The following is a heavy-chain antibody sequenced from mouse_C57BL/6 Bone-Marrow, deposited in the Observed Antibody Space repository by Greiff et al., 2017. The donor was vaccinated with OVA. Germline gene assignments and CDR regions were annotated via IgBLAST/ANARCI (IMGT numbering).Heavy chain of an antibody. J-gene: IGHJ4*01. CDR3: TRGGAYYSNYAMDY. Sequence: QVQLQQSDAELVKPGASVKISCKVSGYTFTDHTIHWMKQRPEQGLEWIGYIYPRDGSTKYNEKFKGKATLTADKSYSTAYMQLNSLTSEDSAVYFCTRGGAYYSNYAMDYWGQGTSVTVSS. CDR2: IYPRDGST. V-gene: IGHV1-78*01. CDR1: GYTFTDHT. D-gene: IGHD2-5*01.